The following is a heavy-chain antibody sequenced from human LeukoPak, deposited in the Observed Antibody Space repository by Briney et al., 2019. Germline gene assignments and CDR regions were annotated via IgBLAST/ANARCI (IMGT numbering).Heavy chain of an antibody. J-gene: IGHJ4*02. D-gene: IGHD6-19*01. Sequence: SETLSLTCTVSGGSISSSSYYWGWIRQPPGKGLEWIGSIYYSGSTYYNPSLKSRVTISVDTSKNQFSLKLSSVTAADPAVYYCARMGPRIAVAVPFDYWGQGTLVTVSS. CDR3: ARMGPRIAVAVPFDY. CDR2: IYYSGST. V-gene: IGHV4-39*01. CDR1: GGSISSSSYY.